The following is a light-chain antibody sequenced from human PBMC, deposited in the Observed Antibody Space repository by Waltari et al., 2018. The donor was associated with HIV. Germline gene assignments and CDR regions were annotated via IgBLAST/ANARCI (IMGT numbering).Light chain of an antibody. CDR3: QQFDDWEYT. CDR1: KNVNRDY. V-gene: IGKV3-20*01. J-gene: IGKJ2*01. CDR2: GTS. Sequence: VLTQSPGSLSLSPGASVSLSCRASKNVNRDYLAWYQQRRGQPPTLLVSGTSVRAPGVPDRFSGSGSGTVFTLTINRLEPEDFTTYLCQQFDDWEYTFGQGTHL.